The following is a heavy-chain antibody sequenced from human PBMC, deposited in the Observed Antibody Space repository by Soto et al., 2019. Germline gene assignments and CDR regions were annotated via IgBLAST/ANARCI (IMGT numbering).Heavy chain of an antibody. J-gene: IGHJ4*02. V-gene: IGHV3-30-3*01. CDR2: ISYDGSNK. D-gene: IGHD2-15*01. CDR3: ARVHYSRYYFDY. Sequence: PGGSLRLSCAASGFTFSSYAMHWVRQAPGKGLEWVAVISYDGSNKYYADSVKGRFTISRDNSKNTLYLQMNSLRAEDTAVYYCARVHYSRYYFDYWGQGTLVTVSS. CDR1: GFTFSSYA.